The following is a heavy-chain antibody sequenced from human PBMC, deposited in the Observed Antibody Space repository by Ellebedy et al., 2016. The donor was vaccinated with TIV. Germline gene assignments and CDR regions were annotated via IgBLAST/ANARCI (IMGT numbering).Heavy chain of an antibody. CDR1: GYSISSGSY. D-gene: IGHD2/OR15-2a*01. J-gene: IGHJ3*02. CDR3: ATFRNLDGFDI. V-gene: IGHV4-38-2*01. CDR2: IYHSGST. Sequence: SETLSLTCAVSGYSISSGSYWGWIRQPPGKGLEWIGSIYHSGSTYYNPSLKRRVTISMDTSRNQFSLRLTSVTAADTAVYYCATFRNLDGFDIWGQGKMVAVSS.